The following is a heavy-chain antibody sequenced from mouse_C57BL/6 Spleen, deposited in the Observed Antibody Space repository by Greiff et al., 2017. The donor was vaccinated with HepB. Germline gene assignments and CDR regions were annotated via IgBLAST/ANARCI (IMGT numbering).Heavy chain of an antibody. CDR1: GFTFSSYT. CDR2: ISGGGGNT. D-gene: IGHD1-1*01. V-gene: IGHV5-9*01. J-gene: IGHJ1*03. Sequence: EVQVVESGGGLVKPGGSLKLSCAASGFTFSSYTMSWVRQTPEKRLEWVATISGGGGNTYYPDSVKGRFTISRDNAKNTLYLQMSSLRSEDTALYYCARPQGYGSSYWYFDVWGTGTTVTVSS. CDR3: ARPQGYGSSYWYFDV.